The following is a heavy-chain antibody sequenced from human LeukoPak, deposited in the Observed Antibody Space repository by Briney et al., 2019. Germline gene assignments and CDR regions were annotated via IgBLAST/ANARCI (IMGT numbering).Heavy chain of an antibody. V-gene: IGHV3-48*02. CDR2: ISSSSSTI. CDR3: ARDLRQGAAGRRYYYYGMDV. J-gene: IGHJ6*02. CDR1: GFTFSSYS. Sequence: GGSLKLSCAASGFTFSSYSMNWVRQAPGKGLEWVSYISSSSSTIYYADSVKGRFTISRDNAKNSLYLQMNSLRDEDTAVYYCARDLRQGAAGRRYYYYGMDVWGQGTTVTVSS. D-gene: IGHD6-13*01.